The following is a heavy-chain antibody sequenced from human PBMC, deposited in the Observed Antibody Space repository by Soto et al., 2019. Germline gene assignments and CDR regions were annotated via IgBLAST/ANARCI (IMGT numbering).Heavy chain of an antibody. CDR3: ARVKITGVYYYYGMDV. V-gene: IGHV3-30-3*01. CDR1: GFTFSSYA. J-gene: IGHJ6*02. D-gene: IGHD7-27*01. CDR2: ISYDGSNK. Sequence: QVQLVESGGGVVQPGRSLRLSCAASGFTFSSYAMHWVRQAPGKGLEGVAVISYDGSNKYYADSLKGRFTISRDNSKNTLYLQMNSLRAEDTAVYYCARVKITGVYYYYGMDVWGQVTTVTVSS.